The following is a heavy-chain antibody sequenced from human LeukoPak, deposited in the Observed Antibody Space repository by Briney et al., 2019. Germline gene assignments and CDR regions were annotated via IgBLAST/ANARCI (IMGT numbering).Heavy chain of an antibody. V-gene: IGHV1-8*01. CDR2: MNPNSGNT. J-gene: IGHJ6*02. CDR3: ARGNSWSPLYYYYYGMDV. D-gene: IGHD6-13*01. CDR1: GYTFTSYD. Sequence: ASVKVSCKASGYTFTSYDINWVRQATGQGLEWMGWMNPNSGNTGYAQKFQGGVTMTRNTSISTAYMELSSLRSEDTAVYYCARGNSWSPLYYYYYGMDVWGQGTTVTVSS.